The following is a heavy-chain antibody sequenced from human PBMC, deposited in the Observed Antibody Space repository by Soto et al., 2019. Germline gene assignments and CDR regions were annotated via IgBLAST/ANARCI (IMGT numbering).Heavy chain of an antibody. D-gene: IGHD2-21*02. CDR1: GNTFTNYY. CDR2: INPSGGHT. J-gene: IGHJ4*02. Sequence: QVQLMQSGAEVKKPGASVKVSCKASGNTFTNYYIHWVRQAPGQALEWMGTINPSGGHTTYSQNFLGRVTMTRDTSTSTLYMELTSLTSDDTAVYYCARGGHVVVVTAAFDYWGQGTIVTVSS. CDR3: ARGGHVVVVTAAFDY. V-gene: IGHV1-46*01.